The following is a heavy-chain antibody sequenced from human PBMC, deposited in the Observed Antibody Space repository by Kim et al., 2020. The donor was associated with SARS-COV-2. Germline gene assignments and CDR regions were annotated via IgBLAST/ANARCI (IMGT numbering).Heavy chain of an antibody. J-gene: IGHJ3*01. CDR2: TYHGSKWYN. V-gene: IGHV6-1*01. CDR1: GDSVSTVSTV. CDR3: ASYPSGTRGAFDV. D-gene: IGHD2-2*01. Sequence: SQTLSLTCAISGDSVSTVSTVWNWIRQSPSRGLEWLGRTYHGSKWYNDYAVSVKSRITISPDTSKNQFSLQLNSVTPEDTAVYFCASYPSGTRGAFDVWGQETMVTVSS.